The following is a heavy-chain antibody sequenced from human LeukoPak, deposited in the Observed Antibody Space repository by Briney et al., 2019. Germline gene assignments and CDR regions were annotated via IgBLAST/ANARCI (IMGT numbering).Heavy chain of an antibody. CDR2: IYHSGST. CDR3: ARAATQYDDYSNGWDYYYMDV. V-gene: IGHV4-30-2*01. D-gene: IGHD4-11*01. J-gene: IGHJ6*03. Sequence: PSQTLSLTCTVSGGSISSGGYYWSWIRQPPGKGLEWIGYIYHSGSTYYNPSLKSRVTISVDRSKNQFSLKLSSVTAADTAVYYCARAATQYDDYSNGWDYYYMDVWGKGTTVTVSS. CDR1: GGSISSGGYY.